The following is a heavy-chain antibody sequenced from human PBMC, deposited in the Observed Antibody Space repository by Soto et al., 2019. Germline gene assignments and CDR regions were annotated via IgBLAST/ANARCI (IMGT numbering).Heavy chain of an antibody. CDR2: IYYSGST. V-gene: IGHV4-59*08. CDR3: ARQSPMGYYYYMDV. CDR1: GGSISNYY. J-gene: IGHJ6*03. Sequence: SETLSLTCTVSGGSISNYYWSWIRQPPGKGLEWIGYIYYSGSTNYNPSLKSRVTISVDTSKNQFSLKLSSVTAADTAVYYCARQSPMGYYYYMDVWGKGTTVTVSS.